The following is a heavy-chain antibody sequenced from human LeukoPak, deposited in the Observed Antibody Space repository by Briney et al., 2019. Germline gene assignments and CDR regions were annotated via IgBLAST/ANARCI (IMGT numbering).Heavy chain of an antibody. J-gene: IGHJ4*02. V-gene: IGHV3-15*01. CDR1: GFTFSNAW. CDR2: IKSKTDGGTT. D-gene: IGHD5-12*01. Sequence: GGSLRLSCAASGFTFSNAWMSWVRQAPGKGLEWVGRIKSKTDGGTTDYAAPVKGRFTISRDDSKNTLYLHMNSLKTEDTAVYYCTTDIVATGYFDYWGQGTLVTVSS. CDR3: TTDIVATGYFDY.